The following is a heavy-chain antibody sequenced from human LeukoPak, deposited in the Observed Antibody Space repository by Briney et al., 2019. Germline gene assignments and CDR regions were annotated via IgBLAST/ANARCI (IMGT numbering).Heavy chain of an antibody. D-gene: IGHD4-17*01. CDR2: IYWDDNK. Sequence: ASGPTLVKPTQTLTLTCTFSGFSLSTSGVGVGWIRQPPGKALEWLALIYWDDNKLYNPSLKSRLTITKDTSKNQVVLTMTNMDPVDTATYYCAHYGDYRFLYYFDHWGQGTLVTVSS. CDR1: GFSLSTSGVG. CDR3: AHYGDYRFLYYFDH. J-gene: IGHJ4*02. V-gene: IGHV2-5*02.